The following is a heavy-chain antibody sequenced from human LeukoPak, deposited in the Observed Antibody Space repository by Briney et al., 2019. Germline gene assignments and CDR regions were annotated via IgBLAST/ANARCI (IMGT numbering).Heavy chain of an antibody. V-gene: IGHV1-24*01. J-gene: IGHJ4*02. D-gene: IGHD2-15*01. Sequence: GPSVKVSCKVSGYTLTELSMHWVRQAPGKGLEWVGGFDPEDGETIYAQKFQGRVTMTEDTSTDTAYMELGSLRSEDTAVYYWATRPVVVAATPFDYWGQGTLVTVSS. CDR3: ATRPVVVAATPFDY. CDR2: FDPEDGET. CDR1: GYTLTELS.